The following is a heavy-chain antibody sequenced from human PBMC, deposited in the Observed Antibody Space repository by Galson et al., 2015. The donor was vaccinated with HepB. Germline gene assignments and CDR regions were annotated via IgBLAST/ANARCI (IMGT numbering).Heavy chain of an antibody. Sequence: SVKVSCKASGGTFSSYTISWVRQAPGQGLEWMGRIIPILGIANYAQKFQGRVTITADKSTSTAYMELSSLRSEDTAMYYCARRAGYDSSGYRHFDYWGQGTLVTVSS. J-gene: IGHJ4*02. V-gene: IGHV1-69*02. CDR2: IIPILGIA. CDR3: ARRAGYDSSGYRHFDY. CDR1: GGTFSSYT. D-gene: IGHD3-22*01.